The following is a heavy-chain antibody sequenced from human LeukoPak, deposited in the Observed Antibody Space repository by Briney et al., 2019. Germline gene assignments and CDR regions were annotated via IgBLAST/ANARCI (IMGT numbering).Heavy chain of an antibody. Sequence: GGSLRLSCAASGFTFSSYSMNWVRQAPGKGLEWVSSISFSGDYMYYADSVRGRFTISRDNAKNSLYLQMNSLRAEDTTVYYCAREPTDWGQGTLVTVSS. J-gene: IGHJ1*01. CDR3: AREPTD. D-gene: IGHD2-21*02. V-gene: IGHV3-21*01. CDR2: ISFSGDYM. CDR1: GFTFSSYS.